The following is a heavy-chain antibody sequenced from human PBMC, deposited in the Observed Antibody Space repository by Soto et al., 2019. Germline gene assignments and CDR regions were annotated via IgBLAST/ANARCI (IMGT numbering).Heavy chain of an antibody. CDR1: GGPINSNHYY. J-gene: IGHJ5*02. Sequence: PXETLSVPFTVSGGPINSNHYYWAWIRQPPGKGLAWIASIYYDGITYYNPSLKSRVSISVDTSKNHFSLKLSSATAADTAVYYCAKVVVAATRHTDFDPWGQGTLVTVSS. V-gene: IGHV4-39*02. CDR3: AKVVVAATRHTDFDP. D-gene: IGHD2-15*01. CDR2: IYYDGIT.